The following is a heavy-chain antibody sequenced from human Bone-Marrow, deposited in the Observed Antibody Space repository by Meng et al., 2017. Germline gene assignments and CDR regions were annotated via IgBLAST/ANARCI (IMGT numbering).Heavy chain of an antibody. D-gene: IGHD6-6*01. Sequence: SLKISCAASGFTFSSYEMNWVRQAPGKGLEWVSYISSSGSTIYYADSVKGRFTISRDNAKNSLYLQMNSLRAEDTAVYYCASKYSSSFYYYYGMDVWGQGTTVTVSS. CDR3: ASKYSSSFYYYYGMDV. V-gene: IGHV3-48*03. CDR2: ISSSGSTI. CDR1: GFTFSSYE. J-gene: IGHJ6*02.